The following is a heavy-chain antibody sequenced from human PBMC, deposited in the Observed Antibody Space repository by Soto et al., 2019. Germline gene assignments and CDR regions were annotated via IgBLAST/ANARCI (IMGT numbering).Heavy chain of an antibody. CDR3: TLGSWSAETFDI. CDR1: GGTFSTYT. Sequence: QVQLVQSGAEVKKPGSSVKVSCKASGGTFSTYTIIWVRQAPGQGLEWMGRILPMLDITNSAQRFQGRVTITADKSTSTAYLELSSLRSEHTAAYYCTLGSWSAETFDIWGRGTMVTVSS. V-gene: IGHV1-69*02. D-gene: IGHD6-13*01. CDR2: ILPMLDIT. J-gene: IGHJ3*02.